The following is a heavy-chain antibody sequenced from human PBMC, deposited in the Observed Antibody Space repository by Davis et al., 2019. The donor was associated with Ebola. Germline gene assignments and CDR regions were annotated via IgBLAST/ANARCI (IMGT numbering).Heavy chain of an antibody. V-gene: IGHV3-48*04. Sequence: GGSLRLSCAASGFTFSSFSMNWVRQAPGKGPEWVSYITSGSETTYYADSVKGRFTISRDNAKNSLYLQMNSLRADDTAVYYCARDFAPKGAKYYFDYWGQGTLVTVSS. CDR3: ARDFAPKGAKYYFDY. CDR2: ITSGSETT. J-gene: IGHJ4*02. D-gene: IGHD1-26*01. CDR1: GFTFSSFS.